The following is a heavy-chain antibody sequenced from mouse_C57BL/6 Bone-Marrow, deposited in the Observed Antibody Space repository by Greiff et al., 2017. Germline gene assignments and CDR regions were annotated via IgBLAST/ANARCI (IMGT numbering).Heavy chain of an antibody. D-gene: IGHD3-3*01. V-gene: IGHV5-17*01. CDR3: ARGDGGEGFAY. CDR2: ISSGSSTI. J-gene: IGHJ3*01. CDR1: GFTFSDYG. Sequence: DVQLVESGGGLVKPGGSLKLSCAASGFTFSDYGMHWVRQAPEKGLEWVAYISSGSSTIYYADTVKGRFTISRDNAKNTLFLQMTSLRSEDAAVYYCARGDGGEGFAYWGQGTLVTVSA.